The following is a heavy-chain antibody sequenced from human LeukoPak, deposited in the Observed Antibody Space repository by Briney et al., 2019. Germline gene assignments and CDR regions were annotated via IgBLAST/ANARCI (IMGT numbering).Heavy chain of an antibody. D-gene: IGHD3-10*02. CDR3: AELGITMIGGV. J-gene: IGHJ6*04. CDR1: GFTFSSYE. CDR2: ISSSGSTI. V-gene: IGHV3-48*03. Sequence: PMGSLRLSCAASGFTFSSYEMNWVRQAPGKGLEWVSYISSSGSTIYYADSVKGRFTISRDNAKNSLYLQMSSLRAEDTAVYYCAELGITMIGGVWGKGTTVTISS.